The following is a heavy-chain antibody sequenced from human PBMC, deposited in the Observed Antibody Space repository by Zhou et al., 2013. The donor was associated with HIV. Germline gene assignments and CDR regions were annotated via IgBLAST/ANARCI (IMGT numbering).Heavy chain of an antibody. CDR2: MNPNSGNT. J-gene: IGHJ3*02. CDR3: ARFQYYYDSGGYYGQYSFDI. Sequence: QVQLVQSGAEVKKPGASVKVSCKDSGYTFTSYDINWVRQATGQGLEWMGWMNPNSGNTGYAQKFQGRVTMTRNTSISTAYMELSSLRSEDTAVYYCARFQYYYDSGGYYGQYSFDIWGQGTMVTVSS. D-gene: IGHD3-22*01. CDR1: GYTFTSYD. V-gene: IGHV1-8*01.